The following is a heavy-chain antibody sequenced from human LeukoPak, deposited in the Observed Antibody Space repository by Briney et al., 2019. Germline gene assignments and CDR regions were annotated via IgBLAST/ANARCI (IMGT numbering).Heavy chain of an antibody. CDR1: GFTFSNAW. Sequence: GGSLRLSCAASGFTFSNAWMSWVRQAPGKGLEWVGRIKSKTDGGTTDYAAPVKGRFTISRDDSKNTLYLQMNSLKTEDTAVYYCTTDFFGELLYPPRDEWGQGTLVTVSS. V-gene: IGHV3-15*01. J-gene: IGHJ4*02. D-gene: IGHD3-10*01. CDR2: IKSKTDGGTT. CDR3: TTDFFGELLYPPRDE.